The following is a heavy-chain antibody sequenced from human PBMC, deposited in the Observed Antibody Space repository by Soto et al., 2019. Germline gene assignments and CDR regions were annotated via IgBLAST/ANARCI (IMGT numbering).Heavy chain of an antibody. CDR1: GFTFSSYA. CDR2: ISGSGGST. V-gene: IGHV3-23*01. J-gene: IGHJ3*01. CDR3: ARDRASGSSSLAFDL. D-gene: IGHD3-10*01. Sequence: GGSLRLSCAASGFTFSSYAMSWVRQAPGKGLEWVSAISGSGGSTYYADSVKGRFTISRDNSKNSLFLQMNSLRAEDTALYYCARDRASGSSSLAFDLWGQGTMVTVSS.